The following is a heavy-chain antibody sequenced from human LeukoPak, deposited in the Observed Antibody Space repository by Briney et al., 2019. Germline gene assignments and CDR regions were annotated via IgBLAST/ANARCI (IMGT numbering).Heavy chain of an antibody. V-gene: IGHV4-59*08. CDR1: GDSISTYY. J-gene: IGHJ4*02. D-gene: IGHD2-15*01. Sequence: SETLSLTCTVSGDSISTYYWSWIRQPPGKGLEWIGYIYYSGSTNYNPFLKSRVTISLDTSKNQFSLKLSSVIAADTAVYYCARLRYCTGGSCADPYYFDYWGQGTLVTVSS. CDR2: IYYSGST. CDR3: ARLRYCTGGSCADPYYFDY.